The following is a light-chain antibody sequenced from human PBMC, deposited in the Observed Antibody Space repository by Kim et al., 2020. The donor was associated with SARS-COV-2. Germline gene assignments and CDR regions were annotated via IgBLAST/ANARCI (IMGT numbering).Light chain of an antibody. Sequence: NFMLTQPHSVSESPGKTVTISCTRSSGSIASNYVQWYQQRPGSSPTTVIYEDNQRPSGVPYRFSGSIDSSSNSASLTISGLKTEDEADYYCQSYDRSNWVFGGGTQLTVL. V-gene: IGLV6-57*01. J-gene: IGLJ3*02. CDR3: QSYDRSNWV. CDR2: EDN. CDR1: SGSIASNY.